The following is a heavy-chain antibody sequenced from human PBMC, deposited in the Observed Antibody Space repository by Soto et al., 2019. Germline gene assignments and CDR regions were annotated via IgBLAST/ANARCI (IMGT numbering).Heavy chain of an antibody. D-gene: IGHD6-19*01. CDR3: ARDQRAVAGLFDY. J-gene: IGHJ4*02. CDR2: ISSSSSYI. Sequence: EVQLVESGGGLVKPGGSLRLSCAASGFTFSSYSMNWVHQAPGKGLEWVSSISSSSSYIYYADSVKGRFTISRDNAKNSLYLQMNSLRAEDTAVYYCARDQRAVAGLFDYWGQGTLVTVSS. CDR1: GFTFSSYS. V-gene: IGHV3-21*01.